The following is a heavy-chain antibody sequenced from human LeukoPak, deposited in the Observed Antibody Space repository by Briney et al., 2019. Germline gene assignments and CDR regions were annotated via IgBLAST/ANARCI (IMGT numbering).Heavy chain of an antibody. V-gene: IGHV4-39*01. D-gene: IGHD3-10*01. Sequence: SETLSLTCTVSGGSISSSSYYWGWIRQPPGKGLEWIGSIYYSGSTYYNPSLKSRATISVDTSKSQFSLKLSSVTAADTAVYYCARHRYYYRSGSYYGAPYYMDVWGKGTTVTISS. CDR1: GGSISSSSYY. CDR2: IYYSGST. CDR3: ARHRYYYRSGSYYGAPYYMDV. J-gene: IGHJ6*03.